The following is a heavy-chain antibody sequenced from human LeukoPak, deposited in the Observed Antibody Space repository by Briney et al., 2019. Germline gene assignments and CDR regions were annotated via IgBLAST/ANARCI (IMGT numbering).Heavy chain of an antibody. CDR2: IGASGGRP. CDR3: ASFYDSTGRDY. D-gene: IGHD3-22*01. Sequence: GGSLRLSWATSGFTFSIYAMRWVPQAPGEGLECVLGIGASGGRPHHPPPVKRRFTISRDNAKNSLYLQMSSLRAEGTAVYYCASFYDSTGRDYWGQGTLVTVSS. V-gene: IGHV3-23*01. CDR1: GFTFSIYA. J-gene: IGHJ4*02.